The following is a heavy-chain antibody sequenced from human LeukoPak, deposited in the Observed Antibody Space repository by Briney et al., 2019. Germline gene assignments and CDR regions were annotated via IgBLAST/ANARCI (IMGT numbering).Heavy chain of an antibody. CDR3: ARDSGYRYDLGFDP. Sequence: ASLKVSCKASRDTHSSYAISWVRQTPGHGLEWMGGIIPIFGTENYEQKFGGRVMITADESTSTDYVELSSLISEDTAVYYCARDSGYRYDLGFDPWGQGTLVTVSS. CDR1: RDTHSSYA. CDR2: IIPIFGTE. J-gene: IGHJ5*02. D-gene: IGHD5-18*01. V-gene: IGHV1-69*13.